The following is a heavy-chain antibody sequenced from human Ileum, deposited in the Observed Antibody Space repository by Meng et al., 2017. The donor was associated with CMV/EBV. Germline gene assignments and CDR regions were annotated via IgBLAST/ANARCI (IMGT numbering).Heavy chain of an antibody. Sequence: QLGESGPGLVKPSQTLSLTCTVSGGSISSGDYYWTWIRQPPGKGLEWIGYIYYSGTTYYNPSLTSRVSISVDTSRNQFSLQLSSVTAADTAVYYCARRSSGLFDYWGQGILVTVSS. D-gene: IGHD6-13*01. V-gene: IGHV4-30-4*08. J-gene: IGHJ4*02. CDR3: ARRSSGLFDY. CDR1: GGSISSGDYY. CDR2: IYYSGTT.